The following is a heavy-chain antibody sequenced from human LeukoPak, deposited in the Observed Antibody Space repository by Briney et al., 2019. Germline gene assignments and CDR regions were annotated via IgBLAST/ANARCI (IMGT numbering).Heavy chain of an antibody. D-gene: IGHD5-18*01. Sequence: PGGSLRLSCAASGFTFSSYAMSWVRQAPGKGLEWVSAISGSGGSTYYADSVKGRFTISRDNSKNTLYLQMNSLRAEDTAAYYCAKNPRYSYGYYLSYFDYWGQGTLVTVSS. CDR1: GFTFSSYA. CDR2: ISGSGGST. CDR3: AKNPRYSYGYYLSYFDY. J-gene: IGHJ4*02. V-gene: IGHV3-23*01.